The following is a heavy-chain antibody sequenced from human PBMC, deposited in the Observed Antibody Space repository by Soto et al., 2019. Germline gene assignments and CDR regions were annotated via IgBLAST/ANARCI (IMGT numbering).Heavy chain of an antibody. J-gene: IGHJ4*02. Sequence: QVRLVESGGGVVQPGRSLRLSCAASGFTFSSYGMHWVRQAPGKGLEWVAVIWYDGSNKYYADSVKGRFTISRDNSKNTLYLQMNSLRAEDTAVYYCARAWSSSVFDYWGQGTLVTVSS. D-gene: IGHD6-6*01. CDR1: GFTFSSYG. CDR3: ARAWSSSVFDY. V-gene: IGHV3-33*01. CDR2: IWYDGSNK.